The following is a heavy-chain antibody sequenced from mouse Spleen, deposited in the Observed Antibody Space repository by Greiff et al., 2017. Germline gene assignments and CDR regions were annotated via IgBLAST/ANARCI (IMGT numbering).Heavy chain of an antibody. CDR3: ARGDGYFYWYFDV. CDR2: INPYNGGT. CDR1: GYTFTDYY. J-gene: IGHJ1*03. D-gene: IGHD2-3*01. V-gene: IGHV1-19*01. Sequence: VQLKESGPVLVKPGASVKMSCKASGYTFTDYYMNWVKQSHGKSLEWIGVINPYNGGTSYNQKFKGKATLTVDKSSSTAYMELNSLTSEDSAVYYCARGDGYFYWYFDVWGTGTTVTVSS.